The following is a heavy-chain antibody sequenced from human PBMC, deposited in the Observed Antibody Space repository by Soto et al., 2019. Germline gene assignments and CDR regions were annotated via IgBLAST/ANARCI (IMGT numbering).Heavy chain of an antibody. CDR3: ARGDGLIHAFDI. V-gene: IGHV4-59*01. CDR1: GGSISSYY. J-gene: IGHJ3*02. CDR2: IYYSGST. Sequence: SETLSLTCTVSGGSISSYYWSWIRQPPGKGLEWIGYIYYSGSTNYNPSLKSRVTISVDTSKNQFSLKLSSVTAADTAVYYCARGDGLIHAFDIWVQGTMVTVS. D-gene: IGHD2-8*01.